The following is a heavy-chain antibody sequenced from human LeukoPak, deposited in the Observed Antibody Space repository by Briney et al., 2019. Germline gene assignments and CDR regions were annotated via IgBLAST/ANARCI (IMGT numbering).Heavy chain of an antibody. CDR1: GGTLSSYA. Sequence: SVKVSCKASGGTLSSYAISWVRQAPGQGLEWMGRIIPIFGTANYAQKFQGRVTITTDESTSTAYMELSSLRSEDTAVYYCARNIAVAGIWFDPWGQGTLVTVSS. J-gene: IGHJ5*02. CDR2: IIPIFGTA. D-gene: IGHD6-19*01. V-gene: IGHV1-69*05. CDR3: ARNIAVAGIWFDP.